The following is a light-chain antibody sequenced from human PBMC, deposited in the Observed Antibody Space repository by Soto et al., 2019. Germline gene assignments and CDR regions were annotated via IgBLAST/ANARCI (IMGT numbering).Light chain of an antibody. CDR1: QSVSCSY. Sequence: EIMLTQSPGTLSLSPGERATLSCRASQSVSCSYLAWYQQKPGQAPRLLIYGASSRATGIPDRFSGSGSGTDFNLSISRLEPEDFAVYYCQQYGSSPRTFGQGTKPEIK. CDR2: GAS. CDR3: QQYGSSPRT. J-gene: IGKJ2*01. V-gene: IGKV3-20*01.